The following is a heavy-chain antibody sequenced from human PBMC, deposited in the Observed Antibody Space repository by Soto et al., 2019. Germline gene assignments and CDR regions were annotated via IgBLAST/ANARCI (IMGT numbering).Heavy chain of an antibody. CDR1: GFTFGDYA. V-gene: IGHV3-49*03. D-gene: IGHD3-16*01. J-gene: IGHJ3*02. Sequence: EVQLVESGGDLVQPGRSLRLSCTTSGFTFGDYAVSWLRQAPGKGLEWVSFIRSKVSGGTAEYAASVKGRFTISRDDSTSIAYLQMNSLKIEDTAVYYCTSDLLGVSAFDIWGQGTMVTVSS. CDR3: TSDLLGVSAFDI. CDR2: IRSKVSGGTA.